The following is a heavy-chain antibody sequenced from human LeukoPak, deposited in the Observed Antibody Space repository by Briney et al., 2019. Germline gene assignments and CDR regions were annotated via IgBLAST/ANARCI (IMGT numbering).Heavy chain of an antibody. J-gene: IGHJ4*02. CDR1: GFSITTYS. V-gene: IGHV4-59*12. CDR3: VRGGSVNPALIDY. CDR2: IYNSGST. D-gene: IGHD1-14*01. Sequence: PAETPSLTCTVSGFSITTYSLSWIRQPPGKGLEWIGFIYNSGSTKYNPSLVSRGNISEDTAKKQFYLKLTSVTAADTAIYYCVRGGSVNPALIDYWGEGTLVTVSS.